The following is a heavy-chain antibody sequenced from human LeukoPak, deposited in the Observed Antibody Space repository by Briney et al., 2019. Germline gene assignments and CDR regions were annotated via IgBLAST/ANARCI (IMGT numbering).Heavy chain of an antibody. CDR1: GYTFTGYY. J-gene: IGHJ4*02. D-gene: IGHD3-16*01. Sequence: ASVKVSCKASGYTFTGYYMHWVRQAPGQGLEWMGRINPNSGGTNYAQKFQGRVTMTRDTSISTAYMELSRLRSDDTAVYYCARDRWGLRLGELPDYFDYWGQGTLVTVSS. CDR2: INPNSGGT. CDR3: ARDRWGLRLGELPDYFDY. V-gene: IGHV1-2*06.